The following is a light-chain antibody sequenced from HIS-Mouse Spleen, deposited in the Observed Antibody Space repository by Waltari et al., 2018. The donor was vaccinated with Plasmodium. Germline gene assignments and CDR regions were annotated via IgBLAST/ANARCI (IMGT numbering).Light chain of an antibody. CDR1: QRVSSN. J-gene: IGKJ1*01. CDR2: VAS. V-gene: IGKV3-15*01. CDR3: QQYNNWPRGT. Sequence: EIVMTQSPATLSVSPGERATLSCRASQRVSSNLAWYQQKPGQAPRLLIYVASTRATGIPARFSGSGSGTEFTLTISSMQSEDFAVYYCQQYNNWPRGTFGQGTKVEIK.